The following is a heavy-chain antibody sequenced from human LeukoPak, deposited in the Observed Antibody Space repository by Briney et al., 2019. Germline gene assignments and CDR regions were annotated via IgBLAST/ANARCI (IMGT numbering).Heavy chain of an antibody. CDR2: INHSGST. CDR1: GGSFSGYY. Sequence: SETLSLTCAVYGGSFSGYYWSWIRQPPGKGLEWIGKINHSGSTNYNPSLKSRVTISVDTSKNQFSLKLSSVTAADTAVYYCARIVVAHYYYYGMDVWGQGTTVTVSS. J-gene: IGHJ6*02. V-gene: IGHV4-34*01. D-gene: IGHD3-22*01. CDR3: ARIVVAHYYYYGMDV.